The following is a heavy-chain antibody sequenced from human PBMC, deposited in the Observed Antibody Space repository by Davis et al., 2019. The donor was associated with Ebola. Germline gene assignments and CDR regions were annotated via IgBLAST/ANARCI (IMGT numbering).Heavy chain of an antibody. CDR1: GGSFSGYY. CDR2: INHSGST. J-gene: IGHJ4*02. CDR3: ARGQWLLGGYFDY. Sequence: MPSETLSLTCAVYGGSFSGYYWSWIRQPPGKGLEWIGEINHSGSTYYNPSLKSRVTISVDRSKNQFSLKLSSVTAADTAVYYCARGQWLLGGYFDYWGQGTLVTVSS. V-gene: IGHV4-34*01. D-gene: IGHD3-22*01.